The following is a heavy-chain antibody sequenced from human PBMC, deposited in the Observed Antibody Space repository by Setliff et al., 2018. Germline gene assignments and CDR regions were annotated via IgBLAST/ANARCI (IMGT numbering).Heavy chain of an antibody. CDR2: IYSSGRT. D-gene: IGHD4-17*01. V-gene: IGHV4-59*01. Sequence: PSETLSLTCPRRVSGDSISDYHWSWIRQPPGQGLEWIGYIYSSGRTNYNPSLKSRVSLSLDTSKNQFSLDLSSVTPADTAVYYCARELGLRAPFDFWGQGILVTVSS. CDR1: GDSISDYH. CDR3: ARELGLRAPFDF. J-gene: IGHJ4*02.